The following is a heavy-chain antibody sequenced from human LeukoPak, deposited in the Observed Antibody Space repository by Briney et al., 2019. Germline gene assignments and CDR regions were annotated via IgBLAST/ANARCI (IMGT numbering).Heavy chain of an antibody. CDR3: AKLGNYDLMIDY. V-gene: IGHV4-38-2*02. Sequence: SETLSLTCTVSGYSISSGYYWGWFRQPPGKGLEWIGNIYHSGNTYYNPSLKSRVTISVDTSKNQFSLKLSSVTAADTAVYYCAKLGNYDLMIDYWGQGTLVTVSS. D-gene: IGHD3-3*01. J-gene: IGHJ4*02. CDR1: GYSISSGYY. CDR2: IYHSGNT.